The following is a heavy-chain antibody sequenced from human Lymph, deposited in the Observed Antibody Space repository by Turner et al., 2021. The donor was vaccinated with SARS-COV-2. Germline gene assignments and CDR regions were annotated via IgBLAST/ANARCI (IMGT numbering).Heavy chain of an antibody. CDR1: GFTFSSYS. CDR3: ARGPPDFPYYFDY. Sequence: EVQLVESGGGLVKPGGSLRLSCAASGFTFSSYSMNWARQAPGKGLEWVSSITFTSSYIYYADSVKGRFTISRDNAKNSLYLQMNSLRAEDTAVYYCARGPPDFPYYFDYWGQGTLVTVSS. J-gene: IGHJ4*02. CDR2: ITFTSSYI. D-gene: IGHD2-21*02. V-gene: IGHV3-21*01.